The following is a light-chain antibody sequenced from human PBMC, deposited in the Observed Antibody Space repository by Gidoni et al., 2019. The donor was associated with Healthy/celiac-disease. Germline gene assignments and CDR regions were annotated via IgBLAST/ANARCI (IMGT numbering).Light chain of an antibody. Sequence: EIVLTQSPGTLSLSPGERATLSCRASQSVSSTYLAWYQQKPGQAPRLVIYGASRRATGIPDRFSGSGSGTDFTLTISRLEPEDFAVYYCQQYGSSFTFGPGTKVDIK. CDR2: GAS. CDR1: QSVSSTY. CDR3: QQYGSSFT. J-gene: IGKJ3*01. V-gene: IGKV3-20*01.